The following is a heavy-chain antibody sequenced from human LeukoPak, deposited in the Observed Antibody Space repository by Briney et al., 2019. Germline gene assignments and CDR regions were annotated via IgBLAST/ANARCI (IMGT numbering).Heavy chain of an antibody. CDR2: ISYDGSNK. V-gene: IGHV3-30-3*01. J-gene: IGHJ4*02. CDR3: TADYCSIKPGKRSYYCDY. CDR1: GLTFGRYA. Sequence: GGSLRLSCAASGLTFGRYAKHCVRQAPGKGLEWVAVISYDGSNKYYADSVKGRFTISRDNSKNTLYLQMNSLRAEDTAVYYCTADYCSIKPGKRSYYCDYRGQGTLVTVSS. D-gene: IGHD1-14*01.